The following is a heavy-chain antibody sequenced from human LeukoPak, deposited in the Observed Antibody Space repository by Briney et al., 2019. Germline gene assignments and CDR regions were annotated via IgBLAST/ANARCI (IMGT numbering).Heavy chain of an antibody. Sequence: SETLSLTCTVSGGSISSYYWSWIRQPPGKGLEWIGYIYYSGSTNYNPSLKSRVTISVDTSKNQFSLKLSSVTAADTAVYYCARGDSRGYYSFDYWGQGTLVTVSS. J-gene: IGHJ4*02. V-gene: IGHV4-59*01. CDR3: ARGDSRGYYSFDY. CDR1: GGSISSYY. D-gene: IGHD3-22*01. CDR2: IYYSGST.